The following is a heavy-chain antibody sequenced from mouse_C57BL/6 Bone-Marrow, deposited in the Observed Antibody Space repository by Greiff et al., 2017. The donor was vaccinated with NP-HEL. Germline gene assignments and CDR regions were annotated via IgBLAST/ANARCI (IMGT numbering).Heavy chain of an antibody. CDR2: IYPRSGNT. Sequence: QVQLQQSGAELARPGASVKLSCKASGYTFTSYGISWVKQRTGQGLEWIGEIYPRSGNTYYNEKFKGKATLTADKSSSTAYMELRSLTAEDSAGYVWARPYYGSSTADWGQGTTLTVSS. D-gene: IGHD1-1*01. J-gene: IGHJ2*01. CDR1: GYTFTSYG. CDR3: ARPYYGSSTAD. V-gene: IGHV1-81*01.